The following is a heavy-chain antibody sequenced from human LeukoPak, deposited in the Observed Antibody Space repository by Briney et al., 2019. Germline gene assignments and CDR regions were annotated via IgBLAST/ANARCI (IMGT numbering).Heavy chain of an antibody. D-gene: IGHD6-19*01. CDR3: ARDSLPMAVTGPFDH. J-gene: IGHJ4*02. V-gene: IGHV3-33*01. Sequence: GSLRLSCAASGFNFSSYGMHWVRQAPGKGVEWVTSIWFDGSNIHYSDSVKGRVIISRDNSKSALYLQMNSLRAEDTAIYYCARDSLPMAVTGPFDHWGQGALVTVSS. CDR2: IWFDGSNI. CDR1: GFNFSSYG.